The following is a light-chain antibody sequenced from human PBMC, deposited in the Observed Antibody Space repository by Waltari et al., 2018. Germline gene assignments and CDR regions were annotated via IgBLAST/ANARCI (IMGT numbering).Light chain of an antibody. J-gene: IGLJ3*02. CDR2: GKD. CDR3: SSRNGRADQVV. V-gene: IGLV3-19*01. Sequence: SSELTQVPGVSVALGQTFTITCQGDSLRTSYATWYQLKPGQAPVLVIYGKDKRPSGIPDRISGYSSGTTSSLTITGAQAEDEADYYCSSRNGRADQVVFAGGTKVTVL. CDR1: SLRTSY.